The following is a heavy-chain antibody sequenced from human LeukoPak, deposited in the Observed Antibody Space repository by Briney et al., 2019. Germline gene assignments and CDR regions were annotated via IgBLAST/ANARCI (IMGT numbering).Heavy chain of an antibody. CDR2: IYYSGST. CDR1: GGSISSSSYY. D-gene: IGHD6-19*01. Sequence: PSETLSLTCTVSGGSISSSSYYWGWIRQPPGKGLEWIGSIYYSGSTYYNPSLKSRVTISVDTSKNQFSLKLSSVTAADTAVYYCAREAVAGRGYFDYWGQGTLVTVSS. CDR3: AREAVAGRGYFDY. V-gene: IGHV4-39*07. J-gene: IGHJ4*02.